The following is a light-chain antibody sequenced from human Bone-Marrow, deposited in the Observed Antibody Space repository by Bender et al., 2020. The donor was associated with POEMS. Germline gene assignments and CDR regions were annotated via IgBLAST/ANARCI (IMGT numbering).Light chain of an antibody. J-gene: IGLJ3*02. CDR3: CSHAGNFILV. CDR1: SSDVGSYNL. Sequence: QSALTQPASVSGSPGQSITISCTGTSSDVGSYNLVSWYQQHPGKAPKLMIYDVTKRPSGVSNRFSGSKSGNTASLTISGLQAEDEADYYCCSHAGNFILVFGGGTKLTVL. V-gene: IGLV2-23*02. CDR2: DVT.